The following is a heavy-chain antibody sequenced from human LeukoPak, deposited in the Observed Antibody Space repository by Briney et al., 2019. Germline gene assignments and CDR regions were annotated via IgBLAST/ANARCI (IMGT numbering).Heavy chain of an antibody. CDR2: IYNSGNT. V-gene: IGHV4-61*08. CDR3: ARHKFMIGIDN. D-gene: IGHD3-16*01. CDR1: GGSISSGGYY. Sequence: SETLSLTCTVSGGSISSGGYYWSWIRQPPGKGLEWIGYIYNSGNTHYNPSLESRVIISVDTSKSQFSLKLSSVTAADTAVYYCARHKFMIGIDNWGQGTLVTVSS. J-gene: IGHJ4*02.